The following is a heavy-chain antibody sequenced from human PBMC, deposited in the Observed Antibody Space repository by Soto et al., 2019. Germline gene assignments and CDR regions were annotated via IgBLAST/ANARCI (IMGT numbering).Heavy chain of an antibody. CDR1: GGSISSYY. Sequence: SETLSLTCTVSGGSISSYYWSWIRQPPGKGLEWIGYIYYSGSTNYNPSLKSRVTISVDTSKNQFSLKLSSVTAADTAVYYCARTTVTTNHYYYYYMDVWGKGTTVTVSS. J-gene: IGHJ6*03. V-gene: IGHV4-59*01. CDR2: IYYSGST. D-gene: IGHD4-4*01. CDR3: ARTTVTTNHYYYYYMDV.